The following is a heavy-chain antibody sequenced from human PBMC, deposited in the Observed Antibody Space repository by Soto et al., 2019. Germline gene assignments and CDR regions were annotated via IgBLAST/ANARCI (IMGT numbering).Heavy chain of an antibody. CDR2: ITRSSTYT. J-gene: IGHJ4*02. V-gene: IGHV3-11*03. Sequence: GGSLRLSCATSGFIFSDYYMHWIRQAPGKGLEWVSYITRSSTYTNYADSVKGRFTISRDNAKNSLYLQMNSLRAEDTAVYYCARPQGGGYDLNYWGQGTLVTVSS. CDR1: GFIFSDYY. D-gene: IGHD5-12*01. CDR3: ARPQGGGYDLNY.